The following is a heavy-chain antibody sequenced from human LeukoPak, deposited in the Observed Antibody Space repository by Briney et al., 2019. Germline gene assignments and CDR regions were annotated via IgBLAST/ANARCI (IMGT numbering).Heavy chain of an antibody. J-gene: IGHJ4*02. CDR1: GFTFSSYG. CDR2: IYSAGST. V-gene: IGHV3-NL1*01. D-gene: IGHD6-13*01. Sequence: PGGSLRLSCAASGFTFSSYGMHWVRQAPGKGLEWVSVIYSAGSTYYADSVKGRFTISRDNSKNTLYLQMNSLRAEDTAVYYCASWSQGIAGPGRYWGLGTLVTVSS. CDR3: ASWSQGIAGPGRY.